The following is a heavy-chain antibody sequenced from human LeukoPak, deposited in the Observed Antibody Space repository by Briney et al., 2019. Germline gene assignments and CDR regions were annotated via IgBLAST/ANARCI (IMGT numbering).Heavy chain of an antibody. CDR2: IRYDGSNK. V-gene: IGHV3-30*02. D-gene: IGHD3-10*01. CDR1: GFTFSSYG. CDR3: AKKADRYYYGSGSYYPLYFDY. Sequence: GGSLRLSCAASGFTFSSYGMHWVRQAPGKGLEWVAFIRYDGSNKYYADSVKGRFTISRDNSKNTLYLQMNSLRAEDTAVYYCAKKADRYYYGSGSYYPLYFDYWGQGTLVTVSS. J-gene: IGHJ4*02.